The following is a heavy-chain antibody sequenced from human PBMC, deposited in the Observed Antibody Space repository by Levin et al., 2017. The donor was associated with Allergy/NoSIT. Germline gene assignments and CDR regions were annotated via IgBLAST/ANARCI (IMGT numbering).Heavy chain of an antibody. CDR2: ISPDNGHR. D-gene: IGHD5-12*01. CDR1: GYTFNMYG. CDR3: ARGQGGYESVDQ. J-gene: IGHJ4*02. Sequence: GESLKISCKASGYTFNMYGINWVRQAPGQGLEWMGWISPDNGHRTYAQKVQGRVTMTTDRPTTTAYMELTRLTSDDTDMYFCARGQGGYESVDQWGQGTLVTVSS. V-gene: IGHV1-18*01.